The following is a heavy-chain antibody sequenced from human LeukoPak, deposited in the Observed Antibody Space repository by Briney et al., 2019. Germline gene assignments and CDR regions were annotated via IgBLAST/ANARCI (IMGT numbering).Heavy chain of an antibody. CDR1: GGTFNSYG. Sequence: ASVKVSCKASGGTFNSYGISWVRQAPGQGLEWMGRIIPLLNTANYAQKFQGRVTITADKSTSTAYMEVSSLRSEDTAVYSCAREVFTRWGAAVYFDYWGQGTLVTVSS. V-gene: IGHV1-69*04. D-gene: IGHD1-26*01. CDR3: AREVFTRWGAAVYFDY. CDR2: IIPLLNTA. J-gene: IGHJ4*02.